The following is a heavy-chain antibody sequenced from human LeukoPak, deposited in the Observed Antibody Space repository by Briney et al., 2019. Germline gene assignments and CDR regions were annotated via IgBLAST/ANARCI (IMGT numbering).Heavy chain of an antibody. CDR2: IIPIFGTA. CDR3: ARVVIDSSYYYYGMDV. D-gene: IGHD3-22*01. V-gene: IGHV1-69*13. Sequence: SVNVSCKASGGTFSSYAISWVRQAPGQGLEWMGGIIPIFGTANYAQKFRGRVTITADESTSTAYMELSSLRSEDTAVYYCARVVIDSSYYYYGMDVWGQGTTVTVSS. CDR1: GGTFSSYA. J-gene: IGHJ6*02.